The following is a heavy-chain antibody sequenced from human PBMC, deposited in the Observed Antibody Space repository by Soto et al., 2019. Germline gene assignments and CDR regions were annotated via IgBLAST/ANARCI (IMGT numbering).Heavy chain of an antibody. CDR3: ARTHWYYYDSSGYLDY. CDR1: GYSFTSYW. V-gene: IGHV5-51*01. D-gene: IGHD3-22*01. CDR2: IYPGDSDT. Sequence: LGESLKISCKGSGYSFTSYWIGWVRQMPGKGLEWMGIIYPGDSDTRYSPSFQGQVTISADKSISTAYLQWSSLKASDTAMYYCARTHWYYYDSSGYLDYWGQGTLVTVSS. J-gene: IGHJ4*02.